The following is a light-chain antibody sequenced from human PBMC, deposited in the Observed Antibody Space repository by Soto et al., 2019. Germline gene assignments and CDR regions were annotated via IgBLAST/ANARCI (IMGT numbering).Light chain of an antibody. J-gene: IGLJ1*01. CDR1: SSDFGNYNL. CDR3: CSFPSSNNNV. V-gene: IGLV2-23*02. CDR2: EVN. Sequence: QAVVTQPASVSGSPGQSITISCTGTSSDFGNYNLVSWYQQHPGKVPKLILFEVNKRPSGVSGRFSGSKSGNTASLTISGLQAEDEADYYCCSFPSSNNNVFGTGTKLTVL.